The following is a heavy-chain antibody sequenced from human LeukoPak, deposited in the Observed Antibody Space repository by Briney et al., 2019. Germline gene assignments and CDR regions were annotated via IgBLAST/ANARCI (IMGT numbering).Heavy chain of an antibody. J-gene: IGHJ4*02. V-gene: IGHV3-23*03. CDR1: GFTFSSCA. CDR2: IYSGGST. CDR3: AKLNYDFWSGSDY. D-gene: IGHD3-3*01. Sequence: GGSLRLSCAASGFTFSSCAMSWVRQAPGKGLEWVSVIYSGGSTYYADSVKGRFTISRDNSKNTLYLQMNSLRAEDTAVYYCAKLNYDFWSGSDYWGQGTLVTVSS.